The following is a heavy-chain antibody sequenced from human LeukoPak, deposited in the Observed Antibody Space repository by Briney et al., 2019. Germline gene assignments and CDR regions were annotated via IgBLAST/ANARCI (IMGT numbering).Heavy chain of an antibody. D-gene: IGHD6-6*01. Sequence: SETLSLTCTVSGGSISNYYWSWLRQPAGKGPEWIGSIFSSGSTNYNPSLKSRVTISVDKSNNQFSLKLTSVTAADTAVYYCARLRQLDIDYWGQGTLVSVSS. V-gene: IGHV4-4*07. CDR3: ARLRQLDIDY. J-gene: IGHJ4*02. CDR2: IFSSGST. CDR1: GGSISNYY.